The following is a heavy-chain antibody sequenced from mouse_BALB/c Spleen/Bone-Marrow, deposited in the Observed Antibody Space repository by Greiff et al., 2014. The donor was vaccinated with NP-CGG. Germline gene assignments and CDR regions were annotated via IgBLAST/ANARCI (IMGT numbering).Heavy chain of an antibody. CDR3: ARQNYRGAMDY. Sequence: EVKVEESGGGLVQPGGSLKLSCATSGFTFSDYYMYWVRQTPEKRLEWVAYISNGGGSTYYPDTVKGRFTISRDNAKNTLYLQMSRLKSEDTAMYYCARQNYRGAMDYWGQGTSVTVSS. CDR2: ISNGGGST. D-gene: IGHD2-14*01. V-gene: IGHV5-12*02. J-gene: IGHJ4*01. CDR1: GFTFSDYY.